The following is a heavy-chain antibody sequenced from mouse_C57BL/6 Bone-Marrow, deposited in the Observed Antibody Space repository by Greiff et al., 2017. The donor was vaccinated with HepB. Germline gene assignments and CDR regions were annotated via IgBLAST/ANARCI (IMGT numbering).Heavy chain of an antibody. D-gene: IGHD1-1*01. CDR2: ISSGSSTI. Sequence: QRVASGGGLLKPGGSLNLSFASSAFTFTDSGMPWVRPAPGKGLEWVAYISSGSSTIYYADTVKGRFTISRDNAKNTLFLQMTSLRSEDTAMYYCARTDLCYYFDYWGQGTTLTVAS. CDR1: AFTFTDSG. V-gene: IGHV5-17*01. J-gene: IGHJ2*01. CDR3: ARTDLCYYFDY.